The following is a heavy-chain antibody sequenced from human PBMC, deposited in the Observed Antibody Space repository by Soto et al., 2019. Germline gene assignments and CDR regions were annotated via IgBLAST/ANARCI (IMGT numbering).Heavy chain of an antibody. CDR2: ISDSGSNT. CDR3: ARHSQVAKGYYGMDV. V-gene: IGHV3-48*01. J-gene: IGHJ6*02. D-gene: IGHD2-15*01. CDR1: GFKISSSS. Sequence: PGGSLRLSCAAFGFKISSSSMNWVRQAPGRGLEWVAYISDSGSNTLYADSVKGRFTVSRDTAKNSLYLQWSSLKASDTAMYYCARHSQVAKGYYGMDVWGQGTTVTVSS.